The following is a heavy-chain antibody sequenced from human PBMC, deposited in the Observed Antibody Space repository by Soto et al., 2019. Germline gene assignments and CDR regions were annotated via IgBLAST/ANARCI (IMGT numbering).Heavy chain of an antibody. V-gene: IGHV4-39*01. J-gene: IGHJ5*02. Sequence: SETLSLTCTVSGGSISSSSYYWGWIRQPPGKGLEWIGSIYYSGSTYYNPSLKSRVTISVDTSKNQFSLKLSSVTAADTAVYYCAREEYSSSWFYRWFDPWGQGTLVTVSS. CDR3: AREEYSSSWFYRWFDP. D-gene: IGHD6-13*01. CDR2: IYYSGST. CDR1: GGSISSSSYY.